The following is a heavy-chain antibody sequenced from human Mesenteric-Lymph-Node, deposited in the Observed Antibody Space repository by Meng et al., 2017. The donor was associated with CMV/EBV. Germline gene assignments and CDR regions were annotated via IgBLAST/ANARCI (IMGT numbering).Heavy chain of an antibody. CDR1: FVNYY. D-gene: IGHD5/OR15-5a*01. J-gene: IGHJ1*01. V-gene: IGHV4-34*01. Sequence: FVNYYWTWIRQSPGKGLEWIGEIDHSGNTDYNPSLKSRVTISIDTSKNQFFLKLNSVTAADTAVYYCARGRRGFGIYRYPDTKCFQYWGQGTLVTVSS. CDR3: ARGRRGFGIYRYPDTKCFQY. CDR2: IDHSGNT.